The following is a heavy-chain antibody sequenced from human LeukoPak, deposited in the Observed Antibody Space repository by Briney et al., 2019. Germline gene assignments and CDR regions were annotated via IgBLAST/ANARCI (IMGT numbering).Heavy chain of an antibody. CDR3: ARDLDRSGYQGY. CDR2: IYSGGST. Sequence: LPGGSLRLSCAASGFTVSSNYMSWVRQAPGKGLEWVSVIYSGGSTYYADSVKGRFTISRDNSKNTLYLQMNSLRAEDTAVYYCARDLDRSGYQGYWGQGTLVTVSS. V-gene: IGHV3-66*01. CDR1: GFTVSSNY. J-gene: IGHJ4*02. D-gene: IGHD3-22*01.